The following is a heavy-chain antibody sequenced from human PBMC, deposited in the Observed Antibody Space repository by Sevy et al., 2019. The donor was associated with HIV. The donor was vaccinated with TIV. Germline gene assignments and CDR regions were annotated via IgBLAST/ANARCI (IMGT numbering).Heavy chain of an antibody. Sequence: GGSLRLSCAASGFSFSSYGMHWVRQAPGKGLEWVAVLWYDGSNKYYGDSVKGRFTISRDNSKNTLYLQMNSLRADDTAMYYGARAWGSYRYARLDYWGQGTLVTVSS. CDR3: ARAWGSYRYARLDY. D-gene: IGHD3-16*02. CDR2: LWYDGSNK. V-gene: IGHV3-33*01. CDR1: GFSFSSYG. J-gene: IGHJ4*02.